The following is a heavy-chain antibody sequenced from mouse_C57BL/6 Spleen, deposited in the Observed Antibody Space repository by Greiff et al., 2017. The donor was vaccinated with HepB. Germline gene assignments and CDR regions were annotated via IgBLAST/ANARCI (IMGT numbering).Heavy chain of an antibody. CDR3: ARWGYDYFYAMDY. CDR1: GYTFTSYW. Sequence: QVQLQQPGAELVMPGASVKLSCKASGYTFTSYWMHWVKQRPGQGLEWIGEIDPSDSYTNYNQKFKGKSTLTVDKSSSTAYMQLSSLTSEDSAVYYCARWGYDYFYAMDYWGQGTSVTVSS. D-gene: IGHD2-4*01. CDR2: IDPSDSYT. J-gene: IGHJ4*01. V-gene: IGHV1-69*01.